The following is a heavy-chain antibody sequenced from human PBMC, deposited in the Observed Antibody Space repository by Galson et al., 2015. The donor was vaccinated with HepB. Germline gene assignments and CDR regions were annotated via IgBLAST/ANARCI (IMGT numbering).Heavy chain of an antibody. J-gene: IGHJ6*02. Sequence: SLRLSCAASGFTFSSYSMNWVRQAPGKGLEWVAVISYDGSNKYYADSVKGRFTISRDNSKNTLYLQMNSLRAEDTAVYYCAKDQGRWAYYYYGMDVWGQGTTVTVSS. D-gene: IGHD5-24*01. CDR1: GFTFSSYS. V-gene: IGHV3-30*18. CDR2: ISYDGSNK. CDR3: AKDQGRWAYYYYGMDV.